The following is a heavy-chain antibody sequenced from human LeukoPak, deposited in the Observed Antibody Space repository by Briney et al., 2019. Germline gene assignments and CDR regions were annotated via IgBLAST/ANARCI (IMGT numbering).Heavy chain of an antibody. CDR1: GYTFNSYG. CDR3: ATRRWFGESYGMDV. D-gene: IGHD3-10*01. Sequence: ASVKVSCKASGYTFNSYGINWVRQAPGQGLEWMGWISAYNGNTNYAQKFQGRVTMTTDTSTTTAYMELRRLRSDDTAVYYCATRRWFGESYGMDVWGQGTTVTVSS. V-gene: IGHV1-18*01. J-gene: IGHJ6*02. CDR2: ISAYNGNT.